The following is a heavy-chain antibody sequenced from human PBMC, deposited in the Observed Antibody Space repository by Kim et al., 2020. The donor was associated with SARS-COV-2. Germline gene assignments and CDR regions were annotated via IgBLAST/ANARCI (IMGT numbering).Heavy chain of an antibody. J-gene: IGHJ4*02. CDR3: ARHLDASDLFYTLAY. D-gene: IGHD3-16*01. CDR2: IYYTGTP. CDR1: GASIDSLF. Sequence: SETLSLTCSVSGASIDSLFWGWVRQTPEKGLEWIASIYYTGTPHYNPSLMSRVAISLDKSRNRFSLRLTSVTAADTATYFCARHLDASDLFYTLAYWGQG. V-gene: IGHV4-59*08.